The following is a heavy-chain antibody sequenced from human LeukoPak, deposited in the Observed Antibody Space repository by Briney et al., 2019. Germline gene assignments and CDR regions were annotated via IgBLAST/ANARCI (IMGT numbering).Heavy chain of an antibody. CDR2: IYHSGST. D-gene: IGHD3-9*01. Sequence: SGTLSLTCAVSGGSISSSNWWSWVRQPPGKGLEWIGEIYHSGSTNYNPSLKSRVTISVDKSKNQFSLKLSSVTAADTAVYYCARDTRSPARYYDILTGYYTVNDAFDIWGQGTTVTVSS. J-gene: IGHJ3*02. CDR3: ARDTRSPARYYDILTGYYTVNDAFDI. V-gene: IGHV4-4*02. CDR1: GGSISSSNW.